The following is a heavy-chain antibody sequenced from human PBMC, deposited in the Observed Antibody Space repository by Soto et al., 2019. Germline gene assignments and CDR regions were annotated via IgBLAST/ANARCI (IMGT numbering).Heavy chain of an antibody. D-gene: IGHD1-1*01. J-gene: IGHJ4*02. CDR1: GGSISGYF. Sequence: SETLSLTCTVSGGSISGYFWNWIRQPPGKGLEWIGYMSYTGNTNYNPSLTSRVSISVDTSKNQFSLNLNSVTAADTAVYYCARADTTFVPLAQWGQGTLVTVSS. CDR2: MSYTGNT. CDR3: ARADTTFVPLAQ. V-gene: IGHV4-59*01.